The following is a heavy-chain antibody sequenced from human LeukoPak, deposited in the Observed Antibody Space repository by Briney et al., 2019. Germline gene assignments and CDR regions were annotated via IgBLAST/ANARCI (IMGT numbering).Heavy chain of an antibody. Sequence: GDSLRLSCAASGFTVSSNFMSWVRQAPGRGLEWVSVICSGGSTYLADSVKGRFTISRHNSKNTVYLQMNSLRAEDTAVYYCARLGVGYNRGWSQIYYNGMDVWGQGTTVTGSS. J-gene: IGHJ6*02. V-gene: IGHV3-66*04. CDR2: ICSGGST. D-gene: IGHD6-19*01. CDR3: ARLGVGYNRGWSQIYYNGMDV. CDR1: GFTVSSNF.